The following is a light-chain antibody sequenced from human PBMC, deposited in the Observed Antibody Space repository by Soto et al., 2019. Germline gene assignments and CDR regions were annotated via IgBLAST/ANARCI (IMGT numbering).Light chain of an antibody. CDR2: DVT. J-gene: IGLJ1*01. V-gene: IGLV2-14*03. Sequence: QSALTQPASVSGSPGQSITISCTGTSSDVGGYNYVSWYQQHPGNAPKLIIYDVTNRPSGVSDRFSGSKSGNTASLTISGLQAEDGTDYYCSSYTSSSTPFVFGTGTKLTVL. CDR1: SSDVGGYNY. CDR3: SSYTSSSTPFV.